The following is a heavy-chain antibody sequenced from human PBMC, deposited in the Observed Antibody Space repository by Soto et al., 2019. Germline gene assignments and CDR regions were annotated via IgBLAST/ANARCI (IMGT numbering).Heavy chain of an antibody. CDR1: GFTFSNYA. V-gene: IGHV3-23*01. D-gene: IGHD2-15*01. Sequence: EVQLLDSGGGLAQPGGSLRLSCAASGFTFSNYAMTWVRQAPGKGLEWVSIITGNGGSTYYADSVKGRFTISRDNSQNTLNFQMNSLRVEDTAVYYCAKLPLGYCNGGTCYWCFDYWGQGTLVTVSS. CDR2: ITGNGGST. J-gene: IGHJ4*02. CDR3: AKLPLGYCNGGTCYWCFDY.